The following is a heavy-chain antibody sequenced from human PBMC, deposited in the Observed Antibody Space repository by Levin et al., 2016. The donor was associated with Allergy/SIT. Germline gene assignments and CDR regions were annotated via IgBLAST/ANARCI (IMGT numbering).Heavy chain of an antibody. CDR2: IIPIFGTA. J-gene: IGHJ4*02. D-gene: IGHD2-15*01. V-gene: IGHV1-69*01. CDR3: VCVAATTSDFDY. Sequence: WVRQAPGQGLEWMGGIIPIFGTANYAQKFQGRVTITADESTSTAYMELSSLRSEDTAVYYCVCVAATTSDFDYWGQGTLVTVSS.